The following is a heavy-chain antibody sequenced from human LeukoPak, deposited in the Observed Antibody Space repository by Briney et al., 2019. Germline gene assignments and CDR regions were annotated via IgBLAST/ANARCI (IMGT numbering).Heavy chain of an antibody. CDR2: IYYSGST. D-gene: IGHD6-19*01. Sequence: PSETLSLTCTVSGGSISSGDYYWSWIRQPPGKGLEWIGYIYYSGSTYYNPSLKSRVTISVDTSKNQLSLKLSSVTAADTAVYYCAGTHQWLAFDYWGQGNLVTVSS. J-gene: IGHJ4*02. V-gene: IGHV4-30-4*02. CDR3: AGTHQWLAFDY. CDR1: GGSISSGDYY.